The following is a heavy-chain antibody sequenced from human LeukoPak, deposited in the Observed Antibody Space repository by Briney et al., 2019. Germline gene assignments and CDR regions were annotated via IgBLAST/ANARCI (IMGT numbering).Heavy chain of an antibody. D-gene: IGHD6-13*01. Sequence: AASVKVSCKASGYTFTSYGISWVRQAPGQGLEWMGWISAYNGNTNYAQKLQGRVTMTTDTSTSTAYMELRSLRSDDTAVYYCARVEQQLVRAWFDYWGQGTLVTVSS. CDR2: ISAYNGNT. V-gene: IGHV1-18*01. CDR1: GYTFTSYG. J-gene: IGHJ4*02. CDR3: ARVEQQLVRAWFDY.